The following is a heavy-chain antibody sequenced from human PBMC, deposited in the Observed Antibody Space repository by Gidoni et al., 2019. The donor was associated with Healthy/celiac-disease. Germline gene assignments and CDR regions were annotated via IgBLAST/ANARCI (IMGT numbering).Heavy chain of an antibody. J-gene: IGHJ4*02. Sequence: EVQLVESGGGLVKPGRSLRLSCTASGFTFGDYAMSWFRQAPGKGLEWVGFIRSKAYGATTEYAASVKGRFTISRDDSKSIAYLRMSSLKTEDSAVYYCTRVGTGYSSSWPSYWGQGTLVTVSS. V-gene: IGHV3-49*05. CDR2: IRSKAYGATT. CDR1: GFTFGDYA. CDR3: TRVGTGYSSSWPSY. D-gene: IGHD6-13*01.